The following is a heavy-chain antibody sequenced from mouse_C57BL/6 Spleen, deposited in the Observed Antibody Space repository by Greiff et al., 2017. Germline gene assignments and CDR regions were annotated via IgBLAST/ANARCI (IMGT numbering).Heavy chain of an antibody. CDR3: ARSGYSKGCAMDY. Sequence: QVQLQQSGPELVKPGASVKISCKASGYAFSSSWMNWVKQRPGKGLEWIGRIYPGDGDTNYNGKFKGKATLTADKSSSTAYMQLSSLTSEDSAVYFCARSGYSKGCAMDYWGQGTSVTVSS. CDR1: GYAFSSSW. CDR2: IYPGDGDT. D-gene: IGHD2-5*01. V-gene: IGHV1-82*01. J-gene: IGHJ4*01.